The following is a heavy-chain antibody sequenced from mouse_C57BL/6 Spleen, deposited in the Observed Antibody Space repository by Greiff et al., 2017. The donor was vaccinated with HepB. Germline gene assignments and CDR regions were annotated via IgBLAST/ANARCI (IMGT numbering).Heavy chain of an antibody. CDR3: ARYGVYYGSSFPYFDV. CDR1: GYSITSDY. V-gene: IGHV3-8*01. Sequence: EVQGVESGPGLAKPSQTLSLTCSVTGYSITSDYWNWIRKFPGNKLEYMGYISYSGSTYYNPSLKSRISITRDTSKNQYYLQLNSVTTEDTATYYCARYGVYYGSSFPYFDVWGTGTTVTVSS. CDR2: ISYSGST. J-gene: IGHJ1*03. D-gene: IGHD1-1*01.